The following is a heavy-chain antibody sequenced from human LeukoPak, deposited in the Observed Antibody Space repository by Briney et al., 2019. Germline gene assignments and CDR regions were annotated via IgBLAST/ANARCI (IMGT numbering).Heavy chain of an antibody. CDR3: ERSRGQWLVNWFDP. V-gene: IGHV4-34*01. CDR2: INHSGST. Sequence: SETLSLTCAVYGGSFSGYYWSWIRQPPGKGLEWIGEINHSGSTNYNPSLKSRVTISVDTSKNQFSLKLSSVTAADTAVYYCERSRGQWLVNWFDPWGQGTLVTVSS. J-gene: IGHJ5*02. D-gene: IGHD6-19*01. CDR1: GGSFSGYY.